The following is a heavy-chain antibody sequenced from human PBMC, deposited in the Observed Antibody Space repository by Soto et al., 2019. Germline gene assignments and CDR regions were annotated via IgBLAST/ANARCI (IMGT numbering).Heavy chain of an antibody. CDR1: GFTFSSYA. Sequence: PGGSLRLSCAASGFTFSSYAMSWVRQAPGKGLEWVSAISGSGGSTYYADSVKGRFTISRDNSKNTLYLQMNSLRAEDTAVYYCAKPIPDTLLWFGESGHYYYGMDVWGQGTTVTVSS. CDR3: AKPIPDTLLWFGESGHYYYGMDV. V-gene: IGHV3-23*01. CDR2: ISGSGGST. J-gene: IGHJ6*02. D-gene: IGHD3-10*01.